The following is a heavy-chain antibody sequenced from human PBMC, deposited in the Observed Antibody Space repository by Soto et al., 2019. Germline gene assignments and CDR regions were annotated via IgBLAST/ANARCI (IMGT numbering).Heavy chain of an antibody. V-gene: IGHV1-69*06. D-gene: IGHD1-26*01. J-gene: IGHJ4*02. Sequence: SVKVSCTASGVIFHGEAISLVRQAPGQGLEWMGGVLGVFGTANYAQKFQGRVTITADKSTTTAYMELRSLRSEDTAVYYCARSSGSYSPTFFDHWGQGTLVTVSS. CDR3: ARSSGSYSPTFFDH. CDR1: GVIFHGEA. CDR2: VLGVFGTA.